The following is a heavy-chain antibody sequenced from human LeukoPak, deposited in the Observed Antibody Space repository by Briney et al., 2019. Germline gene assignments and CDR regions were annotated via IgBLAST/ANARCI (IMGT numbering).Heavy chain of an antibody. J-gene: IGHJ3*02. D-gene: IGHD4-11*01. Sequence: PGASVKVSCKASGYTFTSYDINWVRQATGQGLEWMGWMNPNSGNTGYAQKFQGRVTITADESTSTAYMELSSLRSEDTAVYYCARAVADGYSNRPHAFDIWGQGTMVTVSS. V-gene: IGHV1-8*01. CDR3: ARAVADGYSNRPHAFDI. CDR2: MNPNSGNT. CDR1: GYTFTSYD.